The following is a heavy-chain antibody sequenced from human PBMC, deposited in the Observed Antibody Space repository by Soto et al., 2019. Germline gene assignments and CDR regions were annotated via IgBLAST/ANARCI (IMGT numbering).Heavy chain of an antibody. Sequence: GGSLRLSCAASGFTFSSYAMSWVRQAPGKGLDWVSVISGSGGSTYYADSVKGRFSISRDNSKNTLYLQMNSVRAEDTAVYYCAKNWYSSSWFNDYWGQGTLVTVSS. D-gene: IGHD6-13*01. CDR2: ISGSGGST. CDR1: GFTFSSYA. CDR3: AKNWYSSSWFNDY. V-gene: IGHV3-23*01. J-gene: IGHJ4*02.